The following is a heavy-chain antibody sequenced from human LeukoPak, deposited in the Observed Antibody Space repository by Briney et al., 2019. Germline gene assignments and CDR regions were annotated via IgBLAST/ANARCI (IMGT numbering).Heavy chain of an antibody. CDR2: MNPNSGNT. V-gene: IGHV1-8*03. CDR3: ATGPRTTVVTPSYYYYYMDV. CDR1: GYTFTSYD. J-gene: IGHJ6*03. Sequence: ASVKVSCKASGYTFTSYDINWVQQATGQGLEWMGWMNPNSGNTGYAQKFQGRVTITRNTSISTAYMELSSLRSEDTAVYYCATGPRTTVVTPSYYYYYMDVWGKGTTVTVSS. D-gene: IGHD4-23*01.